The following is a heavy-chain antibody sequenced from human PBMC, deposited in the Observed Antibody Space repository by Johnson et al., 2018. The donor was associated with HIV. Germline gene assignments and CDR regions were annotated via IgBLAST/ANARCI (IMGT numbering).Heavy chain of an antibody. CDR3: ATSYATGAFDI. V-gene: IGHV3-33*01. CDR2: MWYDGSNK. D-gene: IGHD3-16*01. J-gene: IGHJ3*02. Sequence: CAASGFIFSTYGMHWVRQAPGKGLEWVAVMWYDGSNKYYADSVKGRFTISRDNSKNTLYLQMNSLRAEDTAVYYCATSYATGAFDIWGQGTMVTVSS. CDR1: GFIFSTYG.